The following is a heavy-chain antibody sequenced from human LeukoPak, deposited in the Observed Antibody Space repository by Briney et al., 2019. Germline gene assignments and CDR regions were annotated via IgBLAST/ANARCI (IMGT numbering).Heavy chain of an antibody. J-gene: IGHJ4*02. CDR3: ARTPKAYGSGSRCDS. CDR1: GDSISSYY. CDR2: ISDSGST. V-gene: IGHV4-59*01. D-gene: IGHD3-10*01. Sequence: PSETLSLTCTVSGDSISSYYWSWIRQPPEKGLEWVGYISDSGSTNYNPSLKSRVTISLDTSKNQFSLKLSSVTAADTAVYYCARTPKAYGSGSRCDSWGQGTLVTVSS.